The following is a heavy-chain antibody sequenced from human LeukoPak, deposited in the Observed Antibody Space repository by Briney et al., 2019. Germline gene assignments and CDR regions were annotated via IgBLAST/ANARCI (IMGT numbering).Heavy chain of an antibody. Sequence: SETLSLTCAVSGGSISSGGYSWSWIRQPPGKGLEWIGYIYHSGSTYYNPSLKSRVTISVDTFKNQFSLKLSSVTAADTAVYYCARRQTYYYDSSGYHYRDAFDIWGQGTMVTVSS. CDR2: IYHSGST. CDR1: GGSISSGGYS. D-gene: IGHD3-22*01. CDR3: ARRQTYYYDSSGYHYRDAFDI. V-gene: IGHV4-30-2*01. J-gene: IGHJ3*02.